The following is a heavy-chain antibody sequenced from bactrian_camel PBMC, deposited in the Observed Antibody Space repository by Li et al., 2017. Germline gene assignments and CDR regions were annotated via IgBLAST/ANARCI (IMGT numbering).Heavy chain of an antibody. J-gene: IGHJ6*01. D-gene: IGHD1*01. V-gene: IGHV3S31*01. CDR2: IDTSGTRTSGRT. Sequence: VQLVESGGGSVRAGGSLRLSCTTSGFTHSSFMAWFRQAPGQEREGVAAIDTSGTRTSGRTPYHDSVKGRFIISRDNAKNTLYLQMNSLKPEDTAMYYCAAGGSTSLKTTDVRFWGRGTQVTVS. CDR1: GFTHSSF. CDR3: AAGGSTSLKTTDVRF.